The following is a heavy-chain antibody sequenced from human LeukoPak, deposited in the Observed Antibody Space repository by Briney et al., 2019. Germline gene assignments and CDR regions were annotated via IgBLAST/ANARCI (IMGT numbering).Heavy chain of an antibody. V-gene: IGHV3-30*18. CDR3: AKGPYYYGSPESTGSWYFDL. D-gene: IGHD3-10*01. CDR1: GFTFSSYG. Sequence: GGSLRLSCAASGFTFSSYGMHWVRQAPGKGLEWVAVISYDGSNRYYADSVKGRFTISRDNSKNTLYLQMNSLRAEDTAVYYCAKGPYYYGSPESTGSWYFDLWGRGTLVTVSS. CDR2: ISYDGSNR. J-gene: IGHJ2*01.